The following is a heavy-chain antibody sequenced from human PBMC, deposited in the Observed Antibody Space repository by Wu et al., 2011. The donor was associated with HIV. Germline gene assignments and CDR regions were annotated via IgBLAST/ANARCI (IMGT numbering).Heavy chain of an antibody. CDR2: IVPIFGTA. V-gene: IGHV1-69*14. J-gene: IGHJ4*02. CDR1: GGTFDIYA. Sequence: QVQLAQSGAEMKKPGSSVTVSCKASGGTFDIYAINWVRQAPGQGLEWMGGIVPIFGTADLAQKFQDRVTITADNSTSTTYMKVSSLRSDDTAIYYCARDRDSSAYGAEFDYWGRGNPGHRLL. CDR3: ARDRDSSAYGAEFDY. D-gene: IGHD3-22*01.